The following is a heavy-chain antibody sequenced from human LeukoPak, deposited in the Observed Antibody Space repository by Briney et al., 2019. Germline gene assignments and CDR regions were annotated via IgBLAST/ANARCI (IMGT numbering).Heavy chain of an antibody. CDR1: GFTFSSYS. CDR3: SGDLLGGGLDY. D-gene: IGHD3-16*01. CDR2: SSSSNSTI. V-gene: IGHV3-48*01. J-gene: IGHJ4*02. Sequence: GGSLRLSCAASGFTFSSYSMNWVRQAPAKGLDWVSYSSSSNSTIFYADSAKGRFTIFRINSNNTLYLQINSLKAENTAAYYLSGDLLGGGLDYWGQGTLVTVSS.